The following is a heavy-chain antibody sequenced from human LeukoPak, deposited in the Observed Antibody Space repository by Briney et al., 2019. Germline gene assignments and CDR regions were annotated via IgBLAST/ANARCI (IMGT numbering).Heavy chain of an antibody. CDR3: AKDISYFDWLGAFDI. V-gene: IGHV3-43*02. Sequence: PGGSLRLSCAASGFTFDDYAMHWVRRAPGKGLEWVSLISGDGGSTYYADSVKGRFTISRDNSKNSLYLQMNSLRTEDTALYYCAKDISYFDWLGAFDIWGQGTMVTVSS. CDR2: ISGDGGST. J-gene: IGHJ3*02. D-gene: IGHD3-9*01. CDR1: GFTFDDYA.